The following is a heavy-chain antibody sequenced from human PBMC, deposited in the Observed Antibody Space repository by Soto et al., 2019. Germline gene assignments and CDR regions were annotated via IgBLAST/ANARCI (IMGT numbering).Heavy chain of an antibody. CDR2: VNPILTMS. V-gene: IGHV1-69*02. CDR1: GDTFNFYT. D-gene: IGHD3-10*01. J-gene: IGHJ4*02. Sequence: QVQLVQSGAEVRKPGSAVRVSCKASGDTFNFYTINWVRQAPGLGLEWMGRVNPILTMSNYARKFEGRVTIPADKSTTTPHMELRSLRSDDTAIYYCATSYGSGYRAFDYWGQGALVTVSS. CDR3: ATSYGSGYRAFDY.